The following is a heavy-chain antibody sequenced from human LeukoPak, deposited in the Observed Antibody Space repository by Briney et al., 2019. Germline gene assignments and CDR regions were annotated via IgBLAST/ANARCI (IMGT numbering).Heavy chain of an antibody. Sequence: PSETLSLTCAVYGGPFSGYYWSWIRQPPGKGLEWIGEINHSGSTNYNPSLKSRVTISVDTSKNQFSLKLSSVTAADTAVYYCARAVRDYVWGSYRSLDYWGQGTLVTVSS. V-gene: IGHV4-34*01. D-gene: IGHD3-16*02. CDR3: ARAVRDYVWGSYRSLDY. CDR1: GGPFSGYY. J-gene: IGHJ4*02. CDR2: INHSGST.